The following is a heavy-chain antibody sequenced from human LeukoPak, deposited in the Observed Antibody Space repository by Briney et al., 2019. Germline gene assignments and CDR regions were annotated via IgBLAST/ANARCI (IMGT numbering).Heavy chain of an antibody. V-gene: IGHV4-38-2*02. Sequence: SETLSLTCSVSNYSLKRGYYWGWIRQPPGQGLEWIGSIYYSGYTNYNPSLKSRLTISVDTSRNQFSLKMSSMTAADTAVYYCVRGARVTVTPPRYYFDYWGQGTLVTVSS. CDR1: NYSLKRGYY. CDR2: IYYSGYT. J-gene: IGHJ4*02. D-gene: IGHD2-21*02. CDR3: VRGARVTVTPPRYYFDY.